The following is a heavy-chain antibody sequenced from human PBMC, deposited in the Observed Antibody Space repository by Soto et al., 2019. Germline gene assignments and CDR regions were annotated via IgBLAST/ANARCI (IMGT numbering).Heavy chain of an antibody. Sequence: PVGSLRLSCVGSGFTFKNYGMHWVRQAPGKRLEWVSYISSSGSTIYYADSVKGRFTISRDNAKNSLYLQMNSLRVEDTSVYYCASQPAVWPYNWFDPWGQGTLVTVSS. CDR1: GFTFKNYG. J-gene: IGHJ5*02. V-gene: IGHV3-48*03. D-gene: IGHD2-2*01. CDR2: ISSSGSTI. CDR3: ASQPAVWPYNWFDP.